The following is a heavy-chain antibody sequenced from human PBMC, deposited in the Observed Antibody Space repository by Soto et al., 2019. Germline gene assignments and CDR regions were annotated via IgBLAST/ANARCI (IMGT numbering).Heavy chain of an antibody. V-gene: IGHV4-59*01. CDR2: IYYSGST. CDR3: AREGYGDSY. Sequence: PSQTLSLTCTVSGGSISSYYWSWIRQPPGKGLEWIGYIYYSGSTNYNPSLKSRVTISVDTSKNQFSLKLSSVTAADTAVYYCAREGYGDSYWGQGTLVTVSS. D-gene: IGHD4-17*01. CDR1: GGSISSYY. J-gene: IGHJ4*02.